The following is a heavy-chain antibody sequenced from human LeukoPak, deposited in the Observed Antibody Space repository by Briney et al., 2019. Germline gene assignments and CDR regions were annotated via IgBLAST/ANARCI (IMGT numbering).Heavy chain of an antibody. D-gene: IGHD6-13*01. J-gene: IGHJ4*02. V-gene: IGHV3-11*01. Sequence: GGSLRLSCAASGFTFRNAWMSWIRQAPGKGLEWVSYIGNSGLTIYYADSVKGRFTISRDNAKNSLYLQVNSLRAEDTAVYYCARVAKAAAGRGADYWGQGTLVTVSS. CDR2: IGNSGLTI. CDR3: ARVAKAAAGRGADY. CDR1: GFTFRNAW.